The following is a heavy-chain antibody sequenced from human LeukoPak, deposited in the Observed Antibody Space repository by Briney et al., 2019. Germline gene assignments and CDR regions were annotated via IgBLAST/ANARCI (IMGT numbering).Heavy chain of an antibody. CDR2: ISGSGGST. CDR1: GFTFSSYA. D-gene: IGHD6-19*01. Sequence: LAGGSLRLSCAASGFTFSSYAMSWVRQAPGKGLEWVSAISGSGGSTYYADSMKGRFTISRDNSKNTLYLQMNSLRAEDTAVYYCAKDPPIAVAGNDYWGQGTLVTVSS. J-gene: IGHJ4*02. V-gene: IGHV3-23*01. CDR3: AKDPPIAVAGNDY.